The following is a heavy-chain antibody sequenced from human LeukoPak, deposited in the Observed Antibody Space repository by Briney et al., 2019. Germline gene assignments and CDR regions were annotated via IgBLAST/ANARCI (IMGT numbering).Heavy chain of an antibody. Sequence: GGSLRLSCAASGYSLSNYGMHWVRQAPGKGLEWVAVIWYDGGNKYYGDSVKGRFTISRDTSKNTTYLQMNSLRAEDTAVYYCARDRRYGSGSGSRYYGMDVWGQGTTVTVSS. CDR3: ARDRRYGSGSGSRYYGMDV. D-gene: IGHD3-10*01. CDR2: IWYDGGNK. J-gene: IGHJ6*02. V-gene: IGHV3-33*01. CDR1: GYSLSNYG.